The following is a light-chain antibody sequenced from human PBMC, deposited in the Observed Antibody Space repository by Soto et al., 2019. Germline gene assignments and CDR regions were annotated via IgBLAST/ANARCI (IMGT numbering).Light chain of an antibody. CDR3: QQYNKWPPWT. CDR2: GAS. Sequence: EIVMTQSPATLSVSPGERATLSCRASQSVSSNLAWYQQKPGQAPRLLIYGASTRATGIPARFSGSGSGTEFTLTINSLQSEDFAVYYCQQYNKWPPWTFGQGTKVEIK. J-gene: IGKJ1*01. V-gene: IGKV3-15*01. CDR1: QSVSSN.